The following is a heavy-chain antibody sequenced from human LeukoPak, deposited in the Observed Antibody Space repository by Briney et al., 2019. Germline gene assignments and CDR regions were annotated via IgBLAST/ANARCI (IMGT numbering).Heavy chain of an antibody. CDR1: GLTVSSNY. Sequence: PGGSLRLSCAASGLTVSSNYMSWVRQAPGKGLEWVSLIYSSGSTYYADSVKGRFTISRDNSKNTLFLQMNSLTAEDTAMYYCMRTFLSGDGYKVGYFDYWGQGTLVTVSS. J-gene: IGHJ4*02. V-gene: IGHV3-53*01. CDR3: MRTFLSGDGYKVGYFDY. D-gene: IGHD5-24*01. CDR2: IYSSGST.